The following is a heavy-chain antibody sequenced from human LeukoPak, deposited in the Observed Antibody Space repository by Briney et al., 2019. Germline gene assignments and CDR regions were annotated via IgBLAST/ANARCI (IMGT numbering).Heavy chain of an antibody. J-gene: IGHJ3*02. Sequence: PSETLSLTCAVYGGSFSGYYWSWIRQPPGKGLEWIGEINHSGSTNYNPSLKSRVTISVDTSKNQFSLKLSSVTAADTAVYYCARDMVRGVIIPGHAFDIWGQGTMVTVSS. CDR1: GGSFSGYY. D-gene: IGHD3-10*01. V-gene: IGHV4-34*01. CDR2: INHSGST. CDR3: ARDMVRGVIIPGHAFDI.